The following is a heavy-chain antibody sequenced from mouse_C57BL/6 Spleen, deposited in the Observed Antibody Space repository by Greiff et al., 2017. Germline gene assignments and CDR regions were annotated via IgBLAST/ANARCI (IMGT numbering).Heavy chain of an antibody. CDR2: IRNKANNHAT. CDR1: GFTFRDAW. J-gene: IGHJ2*01. Sequence: EVKLMESGGGLVQPGGSMKLSCAASGFTFRDAWMDWVRQSPEKGLEWVAEIRNKANNHATYYAESVKGRFTISRDDAKSSVYLQMHSLRAEDTGIYYCTRRGDRGLFGYWGQGTTLTVSS. V-gene: IGHV6-6*01. CDR3: TRRGDRGLFGY. D-gene: IGHD3-3*01.